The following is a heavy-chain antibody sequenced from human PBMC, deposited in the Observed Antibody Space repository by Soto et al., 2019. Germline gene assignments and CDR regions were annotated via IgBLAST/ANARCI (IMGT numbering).Heavy chain of an antibody. D-gene: IGHD7-27*01. CDR2: IIPILGIA. CDR1: GGTFSNYA. CDR3: AKDFLQDWGQDYYYGMDV. V-gene: IGHV1-69*04. J-gene: IGHJ6*02. Sequence: SVKVSCKASGGTFSNYAISWVRQAPGQGLEWMGRIIPILGIANYAQKFQGRVTITADKSTSTAYMELSSLRSEDTALYYCAKDFLQDWGQDYYYGMDVWGQGTTVTVSS.